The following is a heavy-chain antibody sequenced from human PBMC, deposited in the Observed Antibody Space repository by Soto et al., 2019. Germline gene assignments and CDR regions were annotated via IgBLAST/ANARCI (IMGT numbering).Heavy chain of an antibody. Sequence: QSQTLSLTCAISGDSVSSNSAAWNWIRQSPSRGLEWLGRTYYRSKWYNDYAVSVKSRITINPDTSKNQFSLQLNSVTPEDTAVYYCARAGLPGIAVAGTGYYYYYYMDVWGKGTTVTVSS. CDR1: GDSVSSNSAA. CDR2: TYYRSKWYN. J-gene: IGHJ6*03. CDR3: ARAGLPGIAVAGTGYYYYYYMDV. V-gene: IGHV6-1*01. D-gene: IGHD6-19*01.